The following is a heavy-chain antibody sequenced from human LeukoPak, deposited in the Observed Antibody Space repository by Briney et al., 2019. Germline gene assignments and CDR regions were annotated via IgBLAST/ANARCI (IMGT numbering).Heavy chain of an antibody. Sequence: SVKVSCKASGGTFSSYAISWVRQAPGQGLEWMGGIIPIFGTANYAQKFQGRVTITTDESTSTAYMELRSLRSDDTAVYYCASLGYSSGWYSFDYWGQGTLVTVSS. CDR1: GGTFSSYA. CDR2: IIPIFGTA. J-gene: IGHJ4*02. D-gene: IGHD6-19*01. V-gene: IGHV1-69*05. CDR3: ASLGYSSGWYSFDY.